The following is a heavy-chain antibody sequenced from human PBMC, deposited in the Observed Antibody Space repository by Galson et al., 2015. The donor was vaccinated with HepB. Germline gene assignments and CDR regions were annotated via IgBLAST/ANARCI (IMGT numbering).Heavy chain of an antibody. CDR1: GYRFSSYW. Sequence: QSGAEVKKPGESLKISCKGSGYRFSSYWIGWVRQMPGKGLEWMGIIYPGNTDTRYSPSFQGRVTISADKSISTAYLQWSSLKASDTAMYYCARQTDSSGYYPDYWGQGILVTVSS. CDR2: IYPGNTDT. V-gene: IGHV5-51*01. J-gene: IGHJ4*02. D-gene: IGHD3-22*01. CDR3: ARQTDSSGYYPDY.